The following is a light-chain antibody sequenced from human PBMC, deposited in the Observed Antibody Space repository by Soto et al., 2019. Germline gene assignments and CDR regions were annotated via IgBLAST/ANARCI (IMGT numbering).Light chain of an antibody. J-gene: IGKJ4*01. Sequence: DIVMTQSPLSLPVTPGEPASISCRSSQSLLHSNGYNYLDWYLQKPGQSPQLLIYLGSNRASGVPDRFSGSGSGTDFTLKIRRVEAEDVGVYYCMQALQTPRLTFGGGTNVEIK. CDR2: LGS. V-gene: IGKV2-28*01. CDR3: MQALQTPRLT. CDR1: QSLLHSNGYNY.